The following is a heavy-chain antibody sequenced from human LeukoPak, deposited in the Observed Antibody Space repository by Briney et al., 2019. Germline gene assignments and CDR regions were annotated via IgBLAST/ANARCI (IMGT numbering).Heavy chain of an antibody. D-gene: IGHD6-19*01. Sequence: GGSLRLSCAASGFIFSNYGMHWVRQAPGKGLEWVAVIAYDGSNKYYADSVKGRSTISRDNSKNTLYLQMNSLRAEDTAVYYCAKVPMDAGWLVLDYWGQGTLVTVSS. J-gene: IGHJ4*02. CDR3: AKVPMDAGWLVLDY. CDR2: IAYDGSNK. V-gene: IGHV3-30*18. CDR1: GFIFSNYG.